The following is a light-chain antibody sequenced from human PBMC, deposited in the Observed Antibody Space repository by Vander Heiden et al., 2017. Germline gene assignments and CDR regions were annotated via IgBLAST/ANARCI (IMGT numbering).Light chain of an antibody. CDR2: SNN. J-gene: IGLJ3*02. CDR3: AAWDDSLSGWV. CDR1: RSNIGSNY. V-gene: IGLV1-47*02. Sequence: QSVLTPPPSASGTPGPRVTISSSGSRSNIGSNYVYWYQQLPGTAPKLLIYSNNQRPSGVPVRFSGSKSGTSASLAISGLRSEDEADYYCAAWDDSLSGWVFGGGTKLTVL.